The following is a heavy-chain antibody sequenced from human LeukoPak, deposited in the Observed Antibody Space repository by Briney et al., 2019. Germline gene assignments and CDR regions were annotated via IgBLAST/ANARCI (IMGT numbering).Heavy chain of an antibody. J-gene: IGHJ4*02. CDR3: AKDWIQFNRVYDCFDS. CDR1: GFTFSTNA. V-gene: IGHV3-23*01. CDR2: IGGHET. Sequence: GGSLRLSCTTSGFTFSTNAMSWVRQAPGKGLEWVSTIGGHETFYADSVKGRFTISGDNSKNTVYLHMSSLRVEDTAVYYCAKDWIQFNRVYDCFDSWGQGTLVTVSS. D-gene: IGHD3-16*01.